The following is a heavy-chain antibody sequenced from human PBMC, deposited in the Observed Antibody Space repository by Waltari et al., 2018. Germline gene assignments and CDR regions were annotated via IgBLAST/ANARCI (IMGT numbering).Heavy chain of an antibody. J-gene: IGHJ4*02. CDR1: GGSISRYY. Sequence: QVQLQESGPGLVKPSETLSLTCTVSGGSISRYYWSWIRPPPGKGLEWIGYIYYSGSTNYNPSLKSRVTISVDTSKNQFSLKLSSVTAADTAVYYCASTLPHSSSWYSPFDYWGQGTLVTVSS. CDR3: ASTLPHSSSWYSPFDY. V-gene: IGHV4-59*01. CDR2: IYYSGST. D-gene: IGHD6-13*01.